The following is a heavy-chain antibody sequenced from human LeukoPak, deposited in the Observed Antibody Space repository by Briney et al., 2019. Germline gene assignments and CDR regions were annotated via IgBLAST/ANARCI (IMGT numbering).Heavy chain of an antibody. CDR3: ARSRGYSYGTTFLDY. V-gene: IGHV4-59*08. Sequence: RPSETLSLTCTVSGGSISNYFWNWIRQPPGKALEWIGYIYYSGSTNYNPSLKSRVTISVDTSKNQFSLKLSSVTAADTAVYYCARSRGYSYGTTFLDYWGQGTLVTVSS. CDR2: IYYSGST. D-gene: IGHD5-18*01. J-gene: IGHJ4*02. CDR1: GGSISNYF.